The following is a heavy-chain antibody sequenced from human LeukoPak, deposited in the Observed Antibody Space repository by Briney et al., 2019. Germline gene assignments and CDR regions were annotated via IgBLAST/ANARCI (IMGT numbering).Heavy chain of an antibody. J-gene: IGHJ4*02. CDR1: GGSISSSSYY. CDR2: IYYSGST. D-gene: IGHD4-11*01. CDR3: AAHFYRKATPVDY. Sequence: PSETLSLTCTVSGGSISSSSYYWGWIRQPPGKGLEWIGSIYYSGSTYYNPSLKSRVTISVDTSKNQFSLKLSSVTAADTAVYYCAAHFYRKATPVDYWGQGTLVTVSS. V-gene: IGHV4-39*07.